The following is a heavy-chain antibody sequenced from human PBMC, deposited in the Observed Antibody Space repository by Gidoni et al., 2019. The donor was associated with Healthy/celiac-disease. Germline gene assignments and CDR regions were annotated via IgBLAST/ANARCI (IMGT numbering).Heavy chain of an antibody. CDR3: ARGPRRGMDV. J-gene: IGHJ6*02. Sequence: GSFSGYYWSWIRQPPGKGLEWIGEINHSGSTNYNPSLKSRVTISVDTSKNQFSLKLSSVTAADTAVYYCARGPRRGMDVWGQGTTVTVSS. CDR1: GSFSGYY. CDR2: INHSGST. V-gene: IGHV4-34*01.